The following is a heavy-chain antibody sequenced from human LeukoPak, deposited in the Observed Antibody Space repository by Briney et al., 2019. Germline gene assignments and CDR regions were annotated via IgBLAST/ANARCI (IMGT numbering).Heavy chain of an antibody. CDR3: ARDRGSTTMIRGVNHC. J-gene: IGHJ4*02. V-gene: IGHV3-7*01. D-gene: IGHD3-10*01. CDR1: GFTLSSYW. Sequence: GGSLRLSCAASGFTLSSYWMSWVRQAPGKGLEWVANIKQDGSEKYYVDSVKGRFTISRGNAKNSLYLQMNSLRVEDTAVYYCARDRGSTTMIRGVNHCWGQGTLVTVSS. CDR2: IKQDGSEK.